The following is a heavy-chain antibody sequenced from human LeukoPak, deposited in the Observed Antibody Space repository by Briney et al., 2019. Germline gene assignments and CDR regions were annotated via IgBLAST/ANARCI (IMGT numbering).Heavy chain of an antibody. D-gene: IGHD3-10*01. CDR1: GYTFTSYG. J-gene: IGHJ4*02. CDR2: ISAYNGNT. Sequence: ASVKVPCKASGYTFTSYGISWVRQDPGQGLEWMGWISAYNGNTNYAQKLQGRVTMTTDTSTSTAYMELRSLRSDDTAVYYCARTTPYYYGSGSYYLNLDYWGQGTLVTVSS. V-gene: IGHV1-18*01. CDR3: ARTTPYYYGSGSYYLNLDY.